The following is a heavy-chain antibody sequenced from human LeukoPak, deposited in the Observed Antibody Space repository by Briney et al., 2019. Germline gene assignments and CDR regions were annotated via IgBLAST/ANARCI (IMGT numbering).Heavy chain of an antibody. CDR2: ISYDGSNK. V-gene: IGHV3-30*04. CDR3: ARGRKPSGYYYYMDV. J-gene: IGHJ6*03. CDR1: GFSFSTYT. Sequence: GGSLRLSCAASGFSFSTYTMHWVLQAPGKGLEWVAAISYDGSNKYYADSVKDRFTISRDNSKNTLYLHMDSLSVADTTVHYCARGRKPSGYYYYMDVWGKGTTVTV.